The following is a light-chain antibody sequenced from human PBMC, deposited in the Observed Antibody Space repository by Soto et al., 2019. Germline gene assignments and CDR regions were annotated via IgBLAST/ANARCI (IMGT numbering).Light chain of an antibody. V-gene: IGKV3-15*01. J-gene: IGKJ5*01. CDR2: ATS. CDR3: QQYDNKPPIT. CDR1: QSVSTN. Sequence: DIVMTQSPATLSVSPGERATLSCRASQSVSTNLAWYQQKPGQAPRLLIYATSTRATGIPDRFTGSGSGTEFTLTISSLQSEDFAVYHCQQYDNKPPITFGQGTHWRL.